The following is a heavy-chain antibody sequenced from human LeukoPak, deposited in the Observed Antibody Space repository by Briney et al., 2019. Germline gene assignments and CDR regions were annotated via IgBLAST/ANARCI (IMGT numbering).Heavy chain of an antibody. CDR2: ISYDGNYI. V-gene: IGHV3-30*04. J-gene: IGHJ4*02. CDR1: GFTFSSYA. D-gene: IGHD2-21*02. Sequence: QPGRSLRLSCAASGFTFSSYAMHWVRQAPGKGLEWVAVISYDGNYIFYADSVKGRFTISRDNSKNTLYLQMNSLTTEDTAVYYCARCGGDCYTSTQGFDYWGQGTLVTVSS. CDR3: ARCGGDCYTSTQGFDY.